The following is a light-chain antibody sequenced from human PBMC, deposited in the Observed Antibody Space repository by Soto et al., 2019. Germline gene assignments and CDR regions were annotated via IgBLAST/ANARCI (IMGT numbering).Light chain of an antibody. Sequence: EIVLTQSPGTLSLSPGERATLPCRASKRVNSDYLAWYQQKPGQAPRLLIYAASNRATAIPDRFSGGGSGTDFTLTITRLEPEDFAVYYCQQYGSSPRTFGRGTKVEVK. V-gene: IGKV3-20*01. CDR1: KRVNSDY. CDR3: QQYGSSPRT. CDR2: AAS. J-gene: IGKJ1*01.